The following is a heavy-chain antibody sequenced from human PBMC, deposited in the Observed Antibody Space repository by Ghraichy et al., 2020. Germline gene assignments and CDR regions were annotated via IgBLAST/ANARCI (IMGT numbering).Heavy chain of an antibody. J-gene: IGHJ4*02. V-gene: IGHV3-30*18. Sequence: GGSLRLSCAASGFTFSSYGMPWVRQAPGKGLEWVAVISYDGSNKYYADSVKGRFTISRDNSKNTLYLQMNSLRAEDTAVYYCAKDSSQYCSGGSCYSDYWGQGTLVTVSS. CDR1: GFTFSSYG. CDR3: AKDSSQYCSGGSCYSDY. CDR2: ISYDGSNK. D-gene: IGHD2-15*01.